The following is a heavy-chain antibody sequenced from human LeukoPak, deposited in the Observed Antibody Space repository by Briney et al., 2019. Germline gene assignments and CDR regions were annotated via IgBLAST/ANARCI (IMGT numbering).Heavy chain of an antibody. CDR2: IYSGGST. V-gene: IGHV3-53*01. CDR1: GFTVSSNY. CDR3: ARVGVKSGSCFDY. Sequence: GGSLRLSCAASGFTVSSNYMSWVRQAPGKGLEWVSVIYSGGSTYYADSVKGRFTISRDNSKNTLYLQMNSLRAEDTAVYYCARVGVKSGSCFDYWGQGTLVTVSS. J-gene: IGHJ4*02. D-gene: IGHD6-13*01.